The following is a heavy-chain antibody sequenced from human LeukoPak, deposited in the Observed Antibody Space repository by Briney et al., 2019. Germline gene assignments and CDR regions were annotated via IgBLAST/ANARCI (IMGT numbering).Heavy chain of an antibody. J-gene: IGHJ6*02. Sequence: TSSETLSLTCAVYGGSISSSNWWSWVRQPPGKGLEWIGEIYHSGSTNYNPSLKSRVTISVDKSKNQFSLKLSSVTAADTAVYYCARVSSLGSGSYSPSWALDVWGQGTTVTVSS. D-gene: IGHD3-10*02. CDR1: GGSISSSNW. V-gene: IGHV4-4*02. CDR3: ARVSSLGSGSYSPSWALDV. CDR2: IYHSGST.